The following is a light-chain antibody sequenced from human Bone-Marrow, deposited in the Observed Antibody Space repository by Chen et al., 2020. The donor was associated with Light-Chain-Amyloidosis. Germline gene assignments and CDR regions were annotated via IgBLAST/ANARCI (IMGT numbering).Light chain of an antibody. CDR3: QQYCTSPLT. Sequence: EIVLTQSPGTLSLSPGEGANLSCRASQTISINYLTWYQQKFGQAPRLLIYGSSSRATGIPDRFTGSGSGTDFTLTINRLEPEDVAMYYWQQYCTSPLTFGGGTKVEIK. CDR1: QTISINY. CDR2: GSS. V-gene: IGKV3-20*01. J-gene: IGKJ4*01.